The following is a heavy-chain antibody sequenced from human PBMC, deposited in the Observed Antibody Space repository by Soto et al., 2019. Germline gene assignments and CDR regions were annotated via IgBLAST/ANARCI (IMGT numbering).Heavy chain of an antibody. CDR2: ISYDGTNK. V-gene: IGHV3-30*04. Sequence: GVSLRLSFVPSGFTFSTYAMHWVGQAPGKGLEWVAIISYDGTNKYYVDSVKGRFTISRDNSKNTLYLQMNSLRVEDTALYYCAKDRGRLCSDGICYLFDSWGQGALITVSS. D-gene: IGHD2-15*01. CDR3: AKDRGRLCSDGICYLFDS. CDR1: GFTFSTYA. J-gene: IGHJ4*02.